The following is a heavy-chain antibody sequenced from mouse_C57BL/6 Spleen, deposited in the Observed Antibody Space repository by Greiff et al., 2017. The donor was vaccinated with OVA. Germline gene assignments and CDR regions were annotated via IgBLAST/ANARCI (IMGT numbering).Heavy chain of an antibody. V-gene: IGHV1-20*01. CDR2: INPYNGDT. Sequence: VQLQQSGPELVKPGDSVKISCKASGYSFTGYFMNWVMQSPGKSLEWIGRINPYNGDTFYNQKFKGKATLTVDKSSSTAHMELRSLTSEDSAVYYCARSTMVTTGFAYWGQGTLVTVSA. J-gene: IGHJ3*01. CDR1: GYSFTGYF. D-gene: IGHD2-2*01. CDR3: ARSTMVTTGFAY.